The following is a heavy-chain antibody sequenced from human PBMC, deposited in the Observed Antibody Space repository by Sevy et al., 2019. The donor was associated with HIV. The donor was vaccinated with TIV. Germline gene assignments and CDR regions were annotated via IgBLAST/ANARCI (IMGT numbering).Heavy chain of an antibody. CDR3: ARGGYYDILTGVQTREFGGDY. Sequence: GGSLRLSCAASGFTFSDYYMSWIRQAPGKGLEWVSYISSSGSTIYYADSVKGRFTISRDNAKNSLYLQMNSLRAEDTAVYYCARGGYYDILTGVQTREFGGDYWGQGTLVTVSS. CDR1: GFTFSDYY. J-gene: IGHJ4*02. CDR2: ISSSGSTI. V-gene: IGHV3-11*01. D-gene: IGHD3-9*01.